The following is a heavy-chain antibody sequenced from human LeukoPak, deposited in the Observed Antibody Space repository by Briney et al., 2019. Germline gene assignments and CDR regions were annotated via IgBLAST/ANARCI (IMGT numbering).Heavy chain of an antibody. V-gene: IGHV4-39*02. CDR3: ARDHSFFQVDY. CDR2: IHSGGST. Sequence: PSETLSLTCTVSGGSISSRNYYWGWIRQPPGKRLEWIGSIHSGGSTYYIPSVKSRITISADTSKNQFSLKLTSVTAADTAVYYCARDHSFFQVDYWGQGTLVTVSS. CDR1: GGSISSRNYY. D-gene: IGHD5/OR15-5a*01. J-gene: IGHJ4*02.